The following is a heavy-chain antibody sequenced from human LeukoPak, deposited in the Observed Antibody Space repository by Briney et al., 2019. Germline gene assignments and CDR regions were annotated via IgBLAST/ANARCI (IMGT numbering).Heavy chain of an antibody. CDR3: ARDQGGWPRYWFDP. Sequence: ASVKVSCKASGYTFTSYDINWVRQAPGQGLEWMGLMNPNSGNTGYAQKFQGRVTITRNTSISTAYRELSRLRSDDTAVYYCARDQGGWPRYWFDPWGQGTLVTVSS. CDR2: MNPNSGNT. V-gene: IGHV1-8*01. CDR1: GYTFTSYD. D-gene: IGHD6-19*01. J-gene: IGHJ5*02.